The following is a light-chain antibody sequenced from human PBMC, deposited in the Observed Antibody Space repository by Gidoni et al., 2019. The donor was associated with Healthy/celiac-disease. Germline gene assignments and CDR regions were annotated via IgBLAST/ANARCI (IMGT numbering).Light chain of an antibody. CDR2: DAS. J-gene: IGKJ1*01. V-gene: IGKV3-11*01. CDR1: QSVSSY. Sequence: ELVLTQSPATLSLSPGERATLSCRASQSVSSYLAWYQQKPGQAPRLLLYDASNRATGIPARFSGSGSGTDFTLTISSLEPEDFAVYYCQQRSNWPPRTFGQGTKVEIK. CDR3: QQRSNWPPRT.